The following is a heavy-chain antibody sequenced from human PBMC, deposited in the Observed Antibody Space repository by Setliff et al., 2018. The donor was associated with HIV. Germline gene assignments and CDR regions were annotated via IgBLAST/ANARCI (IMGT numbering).Heavy chain of an antibody. V-gene: IGHV4-61*02. CDR3: ARVGYHGSGRYSFDY. D-gene: IGHD3-10*01. J-gene: IGHJ4*02. Sequence: PSETLSLTCTVSGGSISGGTYYWSWIRQPAGKGLEWIGRIYASGSTTYNPSLKSRVTISVDTSKNQFSLRLNSVTAAETAVHYCARVGYHGSGRYSFDYWGQGTLVTVSS. CDR1: GGSISGGTYY. CDR2: IYASGST.